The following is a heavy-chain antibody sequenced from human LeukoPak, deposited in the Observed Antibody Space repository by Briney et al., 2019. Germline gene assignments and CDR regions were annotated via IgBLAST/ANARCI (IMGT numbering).Heavy chain of an antibody. CDR3: TRVGYGDYGEVFDY. CDR2: IRSKAYGGTT. D-gene: IGHD4-17*01. CDR1: GFTFGDYA. V-gene: IGHV3-49*03. Sequence: GGSLRLSCTASGFTFGDYAMSWFRQAPGKGLEWVGFIRSKAYGGTTEYAASVKGRFTISRDDSKSIAYLQMNSLKTEDTAVYYCTRVGYGDYGEVFDYWGQGTLVTVSS. J-gene: IGHJ4*02.